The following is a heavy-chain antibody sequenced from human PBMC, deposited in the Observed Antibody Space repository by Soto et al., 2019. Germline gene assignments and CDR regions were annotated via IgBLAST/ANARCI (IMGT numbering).Heavy chain of an antibody. V-gene: IGHV1-69*02. D-gene: IGHD2-2*02. CDR1: GGTFSSYT. Sequence: QVQLVQSGAEVKKPGSSVKVSCKASGGTFSSYTISWVRQAPGQGLEWMGRIIPILGIANYAQKFQGRVTITADKATSRACMELGSLRSADTAVYYSAVEYCSTTSCYRDYWGQGTLVTVSS. J-gene: IGHJ4*02. CDR3: AVEYCSTTSCYRDY. CDR2: IIPILGIA.